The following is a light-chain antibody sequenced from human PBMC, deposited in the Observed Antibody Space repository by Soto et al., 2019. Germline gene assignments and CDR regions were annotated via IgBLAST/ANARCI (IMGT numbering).Light chain of an antibody. J-gene: IGLJ2*01. V-gene: IGLV1-40*01. CDR1: SSNIGAGYD. CDR2: GNS. Sequence: QSVLTQPPSVSGAPGQRVTISCTGSSSNIGAGYDVHWYQLLPGTAPKLLIYGNSNRPSGVPDRFSVSKSGTSSSLASTGLQAEDEADYYCQSYDSSLSVLFGGGTKLTVL. CDR3: QSYDSSLSVL.